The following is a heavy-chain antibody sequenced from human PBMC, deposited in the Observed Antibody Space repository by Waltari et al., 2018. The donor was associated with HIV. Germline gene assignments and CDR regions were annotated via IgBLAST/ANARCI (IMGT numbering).Heavy chain of an antibody. Sequence: EVQLVESGGGLVQAGGYMRLSCAASGLTFRGYWMSWVRQAPGKGLEWVDNIKEDGGLEYYVDSVKGRFTISRDNPKNLLFLQMNSLRVEDTAVYYCVRDGPFVDVEYWGQGTLVTVSS. CDR2: IKEDGGLE. CDR1: GLTFRGYW. CDR3: VRDGPFVDVEY. D-gene: IGHD5-12*01. J-gene: IGHJ4*02. V-gene: IGHV3-7*01.